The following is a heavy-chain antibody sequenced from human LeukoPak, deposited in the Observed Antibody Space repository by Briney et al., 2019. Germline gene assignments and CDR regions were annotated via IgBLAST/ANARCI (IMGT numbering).Heavy chain of an antibody. V-gene: IGHV4-61*02. D-gene: IGHD4-17*01. J-gene: IGHJ5*02. CDR2: IYATGST. Sequence: SETLSLTCTVSGGSISSGSYYWSWIRQPAGKGLEWIGRIYATGSTNYNPSLKSRVTISVDTSKNQFSLKLSSVTAADTAVYYCARGMTTVTTSNWFDPWGQGTLVTVSS. CDR3: ARGMTTVTTSNWFDP. CDR1: GGSISSGSYY.